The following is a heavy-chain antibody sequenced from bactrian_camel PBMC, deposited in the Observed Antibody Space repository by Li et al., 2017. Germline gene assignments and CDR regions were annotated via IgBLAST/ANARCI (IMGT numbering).Heavy chain of an antibody. CDR2: IYSGGGRL. D-gene: IGHD5*01. V-gene: IGHV3S1*01. J-gene: IGHJ4*01. CDR3: AADSPYCTGCYWPDEFDY. Sequence: HVQLVESGGGSVQAGGSLRLSCAASLNPTSNYCLGWFRQTPGKEREGVAAIYSGGGRLFYADSVKGRFTISQDNTKNTLYLQMNDLKPEDTAMYYCAADSPYCTGCYWPDEFDYWGQGTQVTVS. CDR1: LNPTSNYC.